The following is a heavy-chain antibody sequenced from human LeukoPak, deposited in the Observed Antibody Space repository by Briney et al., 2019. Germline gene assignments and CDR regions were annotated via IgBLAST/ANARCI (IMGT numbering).Heavy chain of an antibody. Sequence: PGGSLRLSRTASGFTFDGSAMHWVRQPPGKGLEWVSTISGSGGGTYYTDSVKGRFTISRDNSKNTLYLQLSSLGAEETAVYYCAKVIFSGYGPADYWGQGTLVTVSS. D-gene: IGHD5-12*01. CDR3: AKVIFSGYGPADY. CDR1: GFTFDGSA. V-gene: IGHV3-23*01. J-gene: IGHJ4*02. CDR2: ISGSGGGT.